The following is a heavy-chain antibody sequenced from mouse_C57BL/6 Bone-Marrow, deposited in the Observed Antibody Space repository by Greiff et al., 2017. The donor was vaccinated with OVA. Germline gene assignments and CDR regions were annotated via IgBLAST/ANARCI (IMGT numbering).Heavy chain of an antibody. J-gene: IGHJ2*01. CDR1: GYTFTSYW. D-gene: IGHD2-4*01. V-gene: IGHV1-52*01. CDR2: IDPSDSET. CDR3: ARKGIYYDYDVGYFDY. Sequence: QVQLQQSGAELVRPGSSVKLSCKASGYTFTSYWMHWVKQRPIQGLEWIGNIDPSDSETHYNQKFKDKATLTVDKSSSTAYMQLSSLTSEDSAVYYCARKGIYYDYDVGYFDYWGQGTTLTVSS.